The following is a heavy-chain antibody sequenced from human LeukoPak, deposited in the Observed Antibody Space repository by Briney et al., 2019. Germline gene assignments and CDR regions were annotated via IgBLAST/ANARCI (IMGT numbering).Heavy chain of an antibody. Sequence: SETLSLTCIVSGGSISSYYWSWIRQPPGKGLEWIGYIYDSKSTNYNPSLKSRVTISVDTSKNQFSLKLSSVTAADTAVYYCARSLPGGDFWSGYYFGYWGQGTLVTVSS. V-gene: IGHV4-59*01. CDR2: IYDSKST. J-gene: IGHJ4*02. CDR1: GGSISSYY. CDR3: ARSLPGGDFWSGYYFGY. D-gene: IGHD3-3*01.